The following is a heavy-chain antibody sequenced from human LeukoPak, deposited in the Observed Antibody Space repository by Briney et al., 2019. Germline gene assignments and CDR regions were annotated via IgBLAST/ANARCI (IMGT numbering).Heavy chain of an antibody. Sequence: GGSLRLSCAASGFTFSSYAMSWVRQAPGKGLEWVSAISGSGGSTYYADSVKGRFTISRDNSKNTLYLQMNSLRAEDTAVYYCAKDDTTIIVVVPAAFDYWGQGTLVTVSS. D-gene: IGHD2-2*01. V-gene: IGHV3-23*01. J-gene: IGHJ4*02. CDR2: ISGSGGST. CDR1: GFTFSSYA. CDR3: AKDDTTIIVVVPAAFDY.